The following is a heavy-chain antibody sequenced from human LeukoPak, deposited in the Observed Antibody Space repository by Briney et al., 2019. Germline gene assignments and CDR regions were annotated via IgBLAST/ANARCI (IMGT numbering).Heavy chain of an antibody. CDR3: ARELRPRTTNWGFFRSYWYFDP. CDR1: GGSFSGYY. CDR2: INHSGST. D-gene: IGHD7-27*01. V-gene: IGHV4-34*01. Sequence: SETLSLTCAVYGGSFSGYYWSWIRQPPGKGLEWIGEINHSGSTNYNPSLKSRVTISVDTSKNQFSLKLSSVTAADTAVYYCARELRPRTTNWGFFRSYWYFDPWGRGTLVTVSS. J-gene: IGHJ2*01.